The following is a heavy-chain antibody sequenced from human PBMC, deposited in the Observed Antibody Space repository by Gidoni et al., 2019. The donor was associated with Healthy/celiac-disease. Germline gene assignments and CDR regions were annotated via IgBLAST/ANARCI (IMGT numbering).Heavy chain of an antibody. D-gene: IGHD2-2*01. J-gene: IGHJ4*02. CDR1: GGSSSGFY. V-gene: IGHV4-34*01. CDR2: INHSGST. CDR3: ARVTTVVPAAVIRRGCFDY. Sequence: QVQLQQWGAGLLKPSETLSLTCAVYGGSSSGFYWSWIRQPPGKGLEGLGEINHSGSTNYNPSLKSRVTISVDTSKNQFSLKLSSVTAADTAVYYCARVTTVVPAAVIRRGCFDYWGQGTLVTVSS.